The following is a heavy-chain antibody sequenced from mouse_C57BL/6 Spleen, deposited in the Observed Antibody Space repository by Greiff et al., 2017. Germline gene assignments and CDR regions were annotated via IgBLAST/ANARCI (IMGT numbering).Heavy chain of an antibody. D-gene: IGHD4-1*01. V-gene: IGHV1-50*01. J-gene: IGHJ1*03. CDR3: ARGAYLGRYWYFDV. Sequence: QVQLQQPGAELVKPGASVKLSCKASGYTFTSYWMQWVKQRPGPGLEWIGEIDPSDSYTNYNQKFKGKATLTVDTSSSTAYMQLSSLTSEDSAVYYCARGAYLGRYWYFDVWGTGTTVTVSS. CDR1: GYTFTSYW. CDR2: IDPSDSYT.